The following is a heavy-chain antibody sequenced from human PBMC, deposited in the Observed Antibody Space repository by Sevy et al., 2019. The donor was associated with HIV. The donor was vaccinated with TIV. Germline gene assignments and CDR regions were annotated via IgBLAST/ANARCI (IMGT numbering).Heavy chain of an antibody. Sequence: GGSLRLSCAASGFSFSNYGMHWVRQAPGKGLEWVALIWYDGSSKYYADSVKGRLTMSRDNSKNTLSLQMNSLRAEDTAVYYCARGADYIDGSGANFEYWGQGTLVTVSS. CDR1: GFSFSNYG. CDR3: ARGADYIDGSGANFEY. D-gene: IGHD1-26*01. J-gene: IGHJ4*02. V-gene: IGHV3-33*01. CDR2: IWYDGSSK.